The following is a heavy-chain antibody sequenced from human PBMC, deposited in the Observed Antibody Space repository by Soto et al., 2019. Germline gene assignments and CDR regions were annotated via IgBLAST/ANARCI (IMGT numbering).Heavy chain of an antibody. J-gene: IGHJ5*02. D-gene: IGHD6-13*01. Sequence: GGSLRLSCAASGFTFSGSAMHWVRQASGKGLEWVGRIRSKANSYATAYAASVKGRFTISRDDSKNTAYLQMNSLKTEDTAVYYCTATAPGIAAAGTDWFDPVGQGTLVTVSS. CDR2: IRSKANSYAT. CDR1: GFTFSGSA. CDR3: TATAPGIAAAGTDWFDP. V-gene: IGHV3-73*01.